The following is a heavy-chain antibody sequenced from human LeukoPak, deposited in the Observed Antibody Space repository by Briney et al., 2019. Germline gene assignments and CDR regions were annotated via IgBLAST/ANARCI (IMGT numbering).Heavy chain of an antibody. CDR3: ARGPDTDCFDY. Sequence: PSETLSLTCTVSGGSISSGGYYWSWIRQPPGKGLEWIGYIYYSGSTYYNPSLKSRVTISVDTSKNQFSLKLSSVTAADTAVYYCARGPDTDCFDYWGQGTLVTVSS. CDR1: GGSISSGGYY. CDR2: IYYSGST. J-gene: IGHJ4*02. D-gene: IGHD3/OR15-3a*01. V-gene: IGHV4-30-4*08.